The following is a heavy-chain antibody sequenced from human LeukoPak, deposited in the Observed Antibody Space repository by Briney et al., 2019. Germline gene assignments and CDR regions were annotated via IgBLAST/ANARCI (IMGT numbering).Heavy chain of an antibody. V-gene: IGHV3-30*02. CDR3: AKENNWNDGRFNYFDY. J-gene: IGHJ4*02. CDR1: GFTFSAYG. Sequence: GGSLRLSCAASGFTFSAYGMQWVRQAPGKGLEWVAFVRYDGNDKYYADSVKGRFTISRDNSKNTLYLQMNGLRAEDTAVYYCAKENNWNDGRFNYFDYWGQGTLVTVSS. D-gene: IGHD1-20*01. CDR2: VRYDGNDK.